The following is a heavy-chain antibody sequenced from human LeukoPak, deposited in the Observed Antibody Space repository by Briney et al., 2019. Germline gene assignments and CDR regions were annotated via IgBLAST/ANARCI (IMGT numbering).Heavy chain of an antibody. D-gene: IGHD2-15*01. CDR2: IWYDGSNK. CDR1: GFTFSSYG. J-gene: IGHJ4*02. V-gene: IGHV3-33*01. CDR3: ARGIFAPDY. Sequence: PGRSLRLSCAASGFTFSSYGMHWVRQAPGKGLEWVAVIWYDGSNKYYADSVKGRFTISRDNSKNTLYVQMNSLRAEDTAVYYCARGIFAPDYWGQGSLVTVSS.